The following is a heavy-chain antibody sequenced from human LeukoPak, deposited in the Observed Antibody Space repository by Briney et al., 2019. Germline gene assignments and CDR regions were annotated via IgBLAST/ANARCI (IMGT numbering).Heavy chain of an antibody. Sequence: SETLSLTCTVSGGSVSRSPYYWGWIRQPPGKGLEWIGNIYSSGSTYYNASLQSRVTISIDTSKNQFSLRLNSVTAADTAMYFCAKSGGYGLIDYWGQGTRVIVSS. CDR3: AKSGGYGLIDY. CDR1: GGSVSRSPYY. J-gene: IGHJ4*02. V-gene: IGHV4-39*01. CDR2: IYSSGST. D-gene: IGHD1-26*01.